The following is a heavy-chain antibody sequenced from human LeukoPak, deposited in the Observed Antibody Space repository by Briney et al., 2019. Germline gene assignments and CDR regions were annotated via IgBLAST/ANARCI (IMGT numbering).Heavy chain of an antibody. V-gene: IGHV3-66*01. CDR1: GFTVNSSY. CDR3: AREKTHYQLLSHYYSNYMDV. J-gene: IGHJ6*03. Sequence: GGSLRLSCVASGFTVNSSYMSWVRQAPGKGLEWVSVMYSGGSTYYADSVKGRFTISRDNSKNTLYLQMNSLRAEDTAVYYCAREKTHYQLLSHYYSNYMDVWGKGTTVTISS. D-gene: IGHD2-2*01. CDR2: MYSGGST.